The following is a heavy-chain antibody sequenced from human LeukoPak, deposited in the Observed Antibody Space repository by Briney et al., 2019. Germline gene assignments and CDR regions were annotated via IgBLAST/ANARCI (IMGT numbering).Heavy chain of an antibody. J-gene: IGHJ4*02. CDR3: ARAYRYYYDSSGYPLLDY. CDR1: GYTFTSYG. Sequence: GASVNVSCKASGYTFTSYGISWVRQAPGQGLEWMGWISAYNGNTNYAQKLQGRATMTTDTSTSTAYMELRSLRSDDTAVYYCARAYRYYYDSSGYPLLDYWGQGTLVTVSS. CDR2: ISAYNGNT. V-gene: IGHV1-18*01. D-gene: IGHD3-22*01.